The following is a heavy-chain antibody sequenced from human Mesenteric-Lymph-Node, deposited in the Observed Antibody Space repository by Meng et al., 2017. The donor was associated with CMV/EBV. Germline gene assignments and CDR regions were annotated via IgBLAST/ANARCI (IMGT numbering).Heavy chain of an antibody. CDR3: ARGSSYDILTGYFDY. CDR1: GGSFSGYY. J-gene: IGHJ4*02. CDR2: INQSGST. V-gene: IGHV4-34*01. D-gene: IGHD3-9*01. Sequence: VHQWGAGFLYTMETLSDTWAFYGGSFSGYYWNWIRQSPEKGLEWIGEINQSGSTTYNPSFTSRIIISVDTSTNQISLNMSSVTAADTAVYYCARGSSYDILTGYFDYWGQGALVTVSS.